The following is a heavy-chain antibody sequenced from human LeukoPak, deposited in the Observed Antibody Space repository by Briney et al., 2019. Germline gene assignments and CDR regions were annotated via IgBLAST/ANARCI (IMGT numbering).Heavy chain of an antibody. J-gene: IGHJ3*02. Sequence: ASVKVSCKTSGYPFNRFGISWVRQVPGQGLEWMGWISTFNGDTSHAQKFQGRDTMTTEISTSTAYMELRSLRPDDTAVYYCARDLEQQGGVDAFDIWGQGTMVTVSS. CDR3: ARDLEQQGGVDAFDI. V-gene: IGHV1-18*01. CDR1: GYPFNRFG. D-gene: IGHD3-16*01. CDR2: ISTFNGDT.